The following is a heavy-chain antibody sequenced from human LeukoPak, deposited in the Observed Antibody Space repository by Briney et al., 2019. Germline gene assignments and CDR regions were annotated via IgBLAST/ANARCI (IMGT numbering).Heavy chain of an antibody. CDR1: GGSISSGGYS. Sequence: PSETLSLTCAVSGGSISSGGYSWSWIRQPPGKGLEWIGEINHSGSTNYNPSLKSRVTISVDTSKNQFSLNLSSVSAADTAVYYCARVVSSWHFDYWGQGTLVTVSS. D-gene: IGHD6-13*01. CDR3: ARVVSSWHFDY. V-gene: IGHV4-34*01. CDR2: INHSGST. J-gene: IGHJ4*02.